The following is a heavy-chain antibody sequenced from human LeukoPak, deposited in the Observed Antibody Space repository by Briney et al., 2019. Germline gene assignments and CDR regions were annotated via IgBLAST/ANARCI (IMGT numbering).Heavy chain of an antibody. CDR3: ARGKIRAVAGYYYYGMDV. J-gene: IGHJ6*02. V-gene: IGHV3-66*01. D-gene: IGHD6-19*01. CDR1: GGTVWSSF. Sequence: GGSLRLSCAESGGTVWSSFRSWIRQAPGKGLEWVAILHSGGGTDYADSVRGRFTISRDNSKDILYLQMNSLRAEDTAVYYCARGKIRAVAGYYYYGMDVWGQGTTVTVSS. CDR2: LHSGGGT.